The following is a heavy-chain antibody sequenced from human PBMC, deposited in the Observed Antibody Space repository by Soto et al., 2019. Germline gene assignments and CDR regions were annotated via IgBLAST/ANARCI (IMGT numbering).Heavy chain of an antibody. V-gene: IGHV3-21*01. CDR3: AREGALKPFSS. Sequence: GGSLRLSCVASGFTFGNYNMNWVRPAPGKGLEWVSHISGTGVYIHYADAVKGRFTISRDNAKSSVYLQMNSLRAEDTAVYYCAREGALKPFSSWGQGALVTVSS. J-gene: IGHJ5*02. CDR1: GFTFGNYN. CDR2: ISGTGVYI.